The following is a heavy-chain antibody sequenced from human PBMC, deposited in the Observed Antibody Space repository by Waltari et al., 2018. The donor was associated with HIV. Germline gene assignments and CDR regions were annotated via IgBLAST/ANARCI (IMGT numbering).Heavy chain of an antibody. Sequence: QVQLVESGGGVVQPGRSLRLSCAASGFSLSSCGMHWVRQAPGKGLEWVSVISRDGSTKHYVDSVNGRFTIYRDTSKNTVFLQMNSLRTGDTAVYYCAKGGSYGDRACDFWGQGTLVTVSS. CDR1: GFSLSSCG. CDR3: AKGGSYGDRACDF. V-gene: IGHV3-30*18. CDR2: ISRDGSTK. D-gene: IGHD4-17*01. J-gene: IGHJ4*02.